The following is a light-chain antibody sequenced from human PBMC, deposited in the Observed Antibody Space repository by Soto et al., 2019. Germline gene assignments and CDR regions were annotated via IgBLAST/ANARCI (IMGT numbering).Light chain of an antibody. CDR2: EVS. Sequence: QSVLTQPPSASGTPGQSVTISCTGTSSDVGGYKYVSWYQQYPGKAPKLMIYEVSYRPSGVSNRFSGSKSGNTASLTISGLQAEEEADYYCSSYTISTRNVFGPGTKGTVL. CDR1: SSDVGGYKY. CDR3: SSYTISTRNV. V-gene: IGLV2-14*01. J-gene: IGLJ1*01.